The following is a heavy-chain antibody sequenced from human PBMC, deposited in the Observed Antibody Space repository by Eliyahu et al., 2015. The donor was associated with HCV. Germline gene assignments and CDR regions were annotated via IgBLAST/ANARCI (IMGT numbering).Heavy chain of an antibody. D-gene: IGHD6-19*01. CDR1: GFIYSSYG. CDR3: ARDQSSGRFYIDY. V-gene: IGHV3-33*01. Sequence: QVQLVESGGGVVQPGRSLRLSCAASGFIYSSYGMHWVRQAPGKGLEGVAVIWNDGGKKYHADSVKGRFTISRDNSKNTLYLQMSSLKVEDTAVYFCARDQSSGRFYIDYWGQGILVSVSS. CDR2: IWNDGGKK. J-gene: IGHJ4*02.